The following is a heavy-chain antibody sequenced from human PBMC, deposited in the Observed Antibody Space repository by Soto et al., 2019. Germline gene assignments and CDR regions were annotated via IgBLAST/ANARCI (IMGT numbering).Heavy chain of an antibody. CDR1: GFTFSNAW. J-gene: IGHJ4*02. Sequence: EVQLVESGGGLVKPGGSLRLSCAASGFTFSNAWMSWVRQAPGKGLEWVGRIKSKTDGGTTDYAAPVKGRFTISRDDSKNTLYLQMNSLKTEDTAVYYCTTTIHRSSWYSVDYWGQGTLVTVSS. CDR3: TTTIHRSSWYSVDY. V-gene: IGHV3-15*01. CDR2: IKSKTDGGTT. D-gene: IGHD6-13*01.